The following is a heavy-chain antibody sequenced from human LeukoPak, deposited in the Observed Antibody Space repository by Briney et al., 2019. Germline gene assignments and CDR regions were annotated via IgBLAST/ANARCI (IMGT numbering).Heavy chain of an antibody. D-gene: IGHD5-24*01. J-gene: IGHJ3*02. CDR3: ARAFRDATGLMATPNDAFDI. CDR2: IRVYNGDT. CDR1: GYTFTSYG. Sequence: GASVKVSCKASGYTFTSYGISWVRQAPGQGLEWMGWIRVYNGDTNYAQKLQGRVTMTTDTSTSTAYMELRSLRSDDTAVYYCARAFRDATGLMATPNDAFDIWGQGTMVTVSS. V-gene: IGHV1-18*01.